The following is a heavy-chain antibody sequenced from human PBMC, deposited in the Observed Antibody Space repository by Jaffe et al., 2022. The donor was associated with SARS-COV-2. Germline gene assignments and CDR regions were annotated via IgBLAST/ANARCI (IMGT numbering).Heavy chain of an antibody. Sequence: QVQLQQWGAGLLKPSETLSLTCAVYGGSFSGYYWSWIRQPPGKGLEWIGEINHSGSTNYNPSLKSRVTISVDTSKNQFSLKLSSVTAADTAVYYCARRSFTVNVDTHEARFDPWGQGTLVTVSS. CDR2: INHSGST. CDR3: ARRSFTVNVDTHEARFDP. J-gene: IGHJ5*02. V-gene: IGHV4-34*01. CDR1: GGSFSGYY. D-gene: IGHD5-18*01.